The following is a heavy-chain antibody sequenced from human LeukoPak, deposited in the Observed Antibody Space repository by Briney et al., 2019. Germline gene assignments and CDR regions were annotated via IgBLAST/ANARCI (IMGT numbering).Heavy chain of an antibody. V-gene: IGHV3-66*01. CDR2: IYSGGST. Sequence: PGGSLRLSCAASGFTVSSNYMSWVRQAPGKGLEWVSVIYSGGSTYYADSVKGRFTISRDNSKNTLYLQMNSLRAEDTAVYYCAKDLNIVVVPAAISTHGPGDGMDVWGQGTTVTVSS. CDR1: GFTVSSNY. D-gene: IGHD2-2*01. J-gene: IGHJ6*02. CDR3: AKDLNIVVVPAAISTHGPGDGMDV.